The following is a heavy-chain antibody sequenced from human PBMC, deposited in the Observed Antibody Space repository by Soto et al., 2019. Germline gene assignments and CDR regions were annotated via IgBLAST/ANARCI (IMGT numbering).Heavy chain of an antibody. CDR2: IYPGDSDT. Sequence: AESLKISCKGSGYSFTSYWIGWVRQMPGKGLEWMGIIYPGDSDTRYSPSFQGQVTISADKSISTAYLQWSSLKASDTAMYYCARHGDDVVVQADMSYYYYYGMDVWGQGTTVTVSS. V-gene: IGHV5-51*01. D-gene: IGHD2-2*01. J-gene: IGHJ6*02. CDR1: GYSFTSYW. CDR3: ARHGDDVVVQADMSYYYYYGMDV.